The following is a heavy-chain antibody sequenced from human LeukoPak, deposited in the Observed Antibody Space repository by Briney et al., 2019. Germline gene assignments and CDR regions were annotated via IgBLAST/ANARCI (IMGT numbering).Heavy chain of an antibody. V-gene: IGHV3-33*01. CDR3: ARDFPVPTDY. Sequence: GGSLRLSCAASGFTFSSYGMHWVRQAPGKGLEWVAVIWYDGSNKYYADSVKGRFSISRDDSKNTLYLQMNSLRAEDTAVYSCARDFPVPTDYWGQGTLVTVSS. D-gene: IGHD4-11*01. CDR2: IWYDGSNK. J-gene: IGHJ4*02. CDR1: GFTFSSYG.